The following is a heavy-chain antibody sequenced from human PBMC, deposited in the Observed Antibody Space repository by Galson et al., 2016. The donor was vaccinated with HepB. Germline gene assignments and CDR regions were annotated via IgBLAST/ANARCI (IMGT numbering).Heavy chain of an antibody. J-gene: IGHJ4*02. D-gene: IGHD2-2*01. Sequence: SLRLSCAASGFSVSNNYMTWVRQAPGKGLEWVSLIYSGGSTYYADSVKGRFTISRDSSKNTLYLQMNSLRAEDTAVYYCARDRHCITTSCQGLWGPGTLVTVSS. V-gene: IGHV3-53*01. CDR1: GFSVSNNY. CDR2: IYSGGST. CDR3: ARDRHCITTSCQGL.